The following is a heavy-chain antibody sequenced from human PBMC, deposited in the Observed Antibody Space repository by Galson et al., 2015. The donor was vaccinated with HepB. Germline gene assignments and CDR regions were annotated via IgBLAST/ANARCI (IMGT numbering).Heavy chain of an antibody. CDR2: ISSNGGST. Sequence: SLRLFCAASGFTFSSYAMHWVRQAPGKGLEYVSAISSNGGSTYYADSVKGRFTISRDNSKNTLYLQMSSLRAEDTAVYYCVKDWGTYDSSGFLKGYYFDYWGQGTLVTVSS. CDR3: VKDWGTYDSSGFLKGYYFDY. J-gene: IGHJ4*02. V-gene: IGHV3-64D*06. CDR1: GFTFSSYA. D-gene: IGHD3-22*01.